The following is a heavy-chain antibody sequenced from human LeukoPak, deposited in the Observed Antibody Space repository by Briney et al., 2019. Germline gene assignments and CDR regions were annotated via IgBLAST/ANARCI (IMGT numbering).Heavy chain of an antibody. CDR3: GGVVMVRIYYYYYYMDV. J-gene: IGHJ6*03. V-gene: IGHV4-34*01. CDR1: GGSFSGYY. CDR2: INHSGST. D-gene: IGHD4-23*01. Sequence: SETLSLTCAVYGGSFSGYYWSWIRQPPGKGLEWIGEINHSGSTNYNPSLKSLVTISVDTSKNQFSLKLSSVTAADTAVVLWGGVVMVRIYYYYYYMDVWGKGTTVTVSS.